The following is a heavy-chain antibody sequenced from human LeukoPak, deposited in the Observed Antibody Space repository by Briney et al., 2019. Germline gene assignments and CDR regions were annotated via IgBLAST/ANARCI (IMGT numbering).Heavy chain of an antibody. CDR2: IVVGSGNT. CDR3: AADLNYYDSSGSGDY. V-gene: IGHV1-58*02. Sequence: SVKVSCKASGFTFTSSAMQWVRQARGQRLEWIGWIVVGSGNTNYAQTFQERVTITRDMSTSTAYMELTSLRSEDTAVYYCAADLNYYDSSGSGDYWGQGTLVTVSS. D-gene: IGHD3-22*01. J-gene: IGHJ4*02. CDR1: GFTFTSSA.